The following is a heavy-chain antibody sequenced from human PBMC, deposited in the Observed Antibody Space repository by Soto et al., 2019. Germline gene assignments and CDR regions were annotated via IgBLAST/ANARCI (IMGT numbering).Heavy chain of an antibody. D-gene: IGHD3-10*01. V-gene: IGHV1-18*01. CDR1: GYTFTSYG. CDR2: VSAYNGKT. Sequence: QVQLVQSGAEVMKPGASVKVSCKASGYTFTSYGISWVRQARGQGLEWMGWVSAYNGKTDYAQELQGRVTMNTDTSTITAYMELTRLRSDDTAVYYCARRQPYNRGYYIDLWAQGTLVTVSS. CDR3: ARRQPYNRGYYIDL. J-gene: IGHJ4*02.